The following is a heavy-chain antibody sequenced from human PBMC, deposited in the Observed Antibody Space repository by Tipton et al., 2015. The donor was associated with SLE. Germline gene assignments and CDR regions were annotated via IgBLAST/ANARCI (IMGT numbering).Heavy chain of an antibody. D-gene: IGHD2-21*02. CDR1: GFTFSSYA. Sequence: LSLTCAASGFTFSSYAMSWVRQAPGKGLEWVSAISGSGGSTYYADSVKGRFTISRDNSKNTLYLQMNSLRAEDTAVYYCALLPCGGDCPLDYWGQGTLVTVSS. J-gene: IGHJ4*02. CDR2: ISGSGGST. V-gene: IGHV3-23*01. CDR3: ALLPCGGDCPLDY.